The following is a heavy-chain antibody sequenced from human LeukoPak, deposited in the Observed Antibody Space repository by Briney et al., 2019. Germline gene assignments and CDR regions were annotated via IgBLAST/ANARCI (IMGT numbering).Heavy chain of an antibody. J-gene: IGHJ4*02. CDR2: INSDGSST. Sequence: GGSLRLSCAASGFTFSSYWMHWVRQAPGKGLVWVSRINSDGSSTSYADSVKGRFTISRDNAKNTLYLQMNSLRAEDTAVYYCAKGRKGLLFVRGADFDYWGQGTLVTVSS. CDR3: AKGRKGLLFVRGADFDY. V-gene: IGHV3-74*01. CDR1: GFTFSSYW. D-gene: IGHD3-10*01.